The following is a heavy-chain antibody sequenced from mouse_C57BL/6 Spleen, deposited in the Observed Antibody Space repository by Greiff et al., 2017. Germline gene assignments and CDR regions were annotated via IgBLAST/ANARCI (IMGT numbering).Heavy chain of an antibody. V-gene: IGHV1-55*01. J-gene: IGHJ3*01. Sequence: QVQLKQPGAELVKPGASVKMSCKASGYTFTSYWITWVKQRPGQGLEWIGDIYPGSGSTNYNEKFKSKATLTVDTSSSTAYMQLSSLTSEASAVYYCARDYRAYWGQGTLVTVSA. CDR3: ARDYRAY. D-gene: IGHD2-14*01. CDR2: IYPGSGST. CDR1: GYTFTSYW.